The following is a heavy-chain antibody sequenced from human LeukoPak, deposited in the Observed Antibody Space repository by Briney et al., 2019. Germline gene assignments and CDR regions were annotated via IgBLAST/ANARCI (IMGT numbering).Heavy chain of an antibody. Sequence: GGSLRLSCAGSGFIFSAFEMNWVRQAPGKGLEWVSYISRSSGSSIYYADSVKGRFTISRDNAKNSLYLQMNSLRAEDTAVYYCARDSSGWYYFDYWGQGILVTVSS. CDR3: ARDSSGWYYFDY. V-gene: IGHV3-48*03. D-gene: IGHD6-19*01. J-gene: IGHJ4*02. CDR1: GFIFSAFE. CDR2: ISRSSGSSI.